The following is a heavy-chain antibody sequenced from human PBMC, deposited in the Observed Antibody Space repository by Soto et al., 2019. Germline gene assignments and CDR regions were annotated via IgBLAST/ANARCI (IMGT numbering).Heavy chain of an antibody. CDR3: AKGAAGWELRTGYSY. CDR2: ISWNSGSI. CDR1: GFTFDDYA. Sequence: EVQLVESGGGLVQPGRSLRLSCAASGFTFDDYAMHWVRQAPGKGLDWVSGISWNSGSICYADSVKVLFTISRDNAKNSLYLQMNSLRAEDTALYYCAKGAAGWELRTGYSYWGQGTLVTVSS. V-gene: IGHV3-9*01. D-gene: IGHD1-26*01. J-gene: IGHJ4*02.